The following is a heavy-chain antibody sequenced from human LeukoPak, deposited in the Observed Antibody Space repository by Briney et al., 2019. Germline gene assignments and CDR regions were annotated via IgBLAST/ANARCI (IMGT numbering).Heavy chain of an antibody. J-gene: IGHJ4*02. CDR1: GFTFSSYG. CDR2: IWDDGSNK. CDR3: AKESYDCWSGYSFDY. D-gene: IGHD3-3*01. V-gene: IGHV3-33*06. Sequence: GGSLRLSCAASGFTFSSYGMHWVRQAPRKGLEWVAVIWDDGSNKYYADSVKGRFTISRDNSKNTLYLQMNSLRAEDTAVYYCAKESYDCWSGYSFDYWGQGTLVTVSS.